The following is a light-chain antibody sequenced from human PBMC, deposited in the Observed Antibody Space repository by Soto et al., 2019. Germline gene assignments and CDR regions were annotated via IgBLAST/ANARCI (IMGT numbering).Light chain of an antibody. J-gene: IGKJ5*01. Sequence: EIVMTQSPATLSVSPGEGATLSCRASQSVGSYLAWYQQKPGQAPRLLIYDTSKRPTGIPARFSGRGSGTDFTLTISSLEPEDFAVYYCQQRSIRLLTFGQGTRLEIK. CDR3: QQRSIRLLT. CDR1: QSVGSY. V-gene: IGKV3-11*01. CDR2: DTS.